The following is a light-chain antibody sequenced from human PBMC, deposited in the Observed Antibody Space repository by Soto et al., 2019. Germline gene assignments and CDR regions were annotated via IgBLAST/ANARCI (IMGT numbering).Light chain of an antibody. CDR1: QGIRFD. CDR3: LQDYNHPRT. CDR2: GAS. V-gene: IGKV1-6*02. Sequence: QMTQFPSSLSASVGDTVTITCRASQGIRFDLAWYQQKPGKAPNLLIYGASTLQTGVPSRFSGSGSGTVFTLTISSLQPEDFATYYCLQDYNHPRTFGPGTKVDIK. J-gene: IGKJ3*01.